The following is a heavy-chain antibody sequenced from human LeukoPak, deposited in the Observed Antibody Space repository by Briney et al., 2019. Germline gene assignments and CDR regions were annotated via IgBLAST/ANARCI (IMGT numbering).Heavy chain of an antibody. CDR2: ISSSSSYI. V-gene: IGHV3-21*01. Sequence: GGSLRLSCAASGFTFSSYSMNWVRQAPGKGLEWVSSISSSSSYIYYADSVKGRFTISRDNAKNSLYLQMNSLRAEDTAVYYCAREDGSSWYFDYWGQGTLVTVSS. CDR1: GFTFSSYS. CDR3: AREDGSSWYFDY. J-gene: IGHJ4*02. D-gene: IGHD6-13*01.